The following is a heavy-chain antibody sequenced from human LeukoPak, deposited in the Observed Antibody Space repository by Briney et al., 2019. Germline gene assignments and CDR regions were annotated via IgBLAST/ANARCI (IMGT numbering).Heavy chain of an antibody. J-gene: IGHJ5*02. V-gene: IGHV3-30*03. CDR3: AREPGPTRWFDP. CDR2: ISYDGSNK. D-gene: IGHD1-1*01. Sequence: GGSLRLSCAASGFTFSSYGMHWVRQAPGKGLEWVAVISYDGSNKYYADSVKGRCTISRDNAKNSLYLQMNSLRAEDTALYYCAREPGPTRWFDPWGQGTLVTVSS. CDR1: GFTFSSYG.